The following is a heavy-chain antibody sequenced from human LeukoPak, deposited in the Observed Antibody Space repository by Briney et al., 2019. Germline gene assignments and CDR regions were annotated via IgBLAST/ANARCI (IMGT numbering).Heavy chain of an antibody. V-gene: IGHV3-23*01. J-gene: IGHJ4*02. CDR1: GFTFSSYA. CDR2: ISGSGGST. D-gene: IGHD3-10*01. CDR3: AKEGDYYGSGSQTIN. Sequence: EGSLRLSCAASGFTFSSYAMSWVRQAPGKGQEWVSAISGSGGSTYYADSVKGRFTISRDNSKNTLYLQMNSLRAEDTAVYYCAKEGDYYGSGSQTINWGQGTLVTASS.